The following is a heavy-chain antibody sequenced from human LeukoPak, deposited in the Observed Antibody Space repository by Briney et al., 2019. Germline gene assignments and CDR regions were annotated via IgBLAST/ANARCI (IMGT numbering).Heavy chain of an antibody. Sequence: GGSLRLSCAASGFTFSSYWMSWVRQAPGKGLEWVANIKQDGSEKYYVDSVKGRFTISRDNAKNSLYLQMNSLRAEDTAVYYCARSRNDYYYYYGMDVWGLGTTVTVSS. J-gene: IGHJ6*02. CDR3: ARSRNDYYYYYGMDV. CDR2: IKQDGSEK. V-gene: IGHV3-7*01. CDR1: GFTFSSYW.